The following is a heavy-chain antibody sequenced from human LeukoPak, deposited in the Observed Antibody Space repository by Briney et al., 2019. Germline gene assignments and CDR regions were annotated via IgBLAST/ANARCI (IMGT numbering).Heavy chain of an antibody. J-gene: IGHJ6*03. CDR3: ARIYCGGDCRGYYYHYYMDV. V-gene: IGHV4-4*08. Sequence: GSLRLSCAASGFTFSSYAMSWVRQAPGKGLEWIGRIYTSGSTKYNPSPKSRVTISVDTSKNQFSLKLSSVTAADTAVYYCARIYCGGDCRGYYYHYYMDVWGKGTTVTISS. D-gene: IGHD2-21*02. CDR1: GFTFSSYA. CDR2: IYTSGST.